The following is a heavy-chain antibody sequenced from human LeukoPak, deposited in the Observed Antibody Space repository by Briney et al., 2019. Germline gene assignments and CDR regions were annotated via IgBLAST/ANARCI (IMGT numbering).Heavy chain of an antibody. D-gene: IGHD2-21*02. CDR1: GFTFGDYA. CDR3: AREIVVVTASDAFDI. Sequence: GGSLRLSCTASGFTFGDYAMSWVRQAPGKGLEWVGFIRSKAYGGTTEYAASVKGRFTISRDDSKSIAYLQMNSLKTEDTAVYYCAREIVVVTASDAFDIWGQGTMVTVSS. J-gene: IGHJ3*02. V-gene: IGHV3-49*04. CDR2: IRSKAYGGTT.